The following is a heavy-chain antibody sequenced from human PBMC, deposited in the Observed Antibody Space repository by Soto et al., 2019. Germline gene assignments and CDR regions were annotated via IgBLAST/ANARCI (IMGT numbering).Heavy chain of an antibody. CDR2: IYYGGST. J-gene: IGHJ3*02. V-gene: IGHV4-59*01. CDR1: GGSISSYY. Sequence: SETLSLTCTVSGGSISSYYWSWIRQPPGKXLEWIGYIYYGGSTNYNPSLKSRVTISVDTSKNQFSLKLSSVTAADTAVYYCTRVWGHCSGGSCYVNAFDIWGQGTMVTVSS. CDR3: TRVWGHCSGGSCYVNAFDI. D-gene: IGHD2-15*01.